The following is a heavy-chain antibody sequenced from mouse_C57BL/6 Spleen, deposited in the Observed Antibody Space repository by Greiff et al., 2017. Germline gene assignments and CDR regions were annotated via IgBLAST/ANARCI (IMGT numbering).Heavy chain of an antibody. CDR2: ISSGSSTI. D-gene: IGHD1-2*01. V-gene: IGHV5-17*01. CDR1: GFTFSDYG. CDR3: ARNSFLYAMDY. Sequence: EVKLVESGGGLVKPGGSLKLSCAASGFTFSDYGMHWVRQAPEKGLEWVAYISSGSSTIYYADTVKGRFTISRDNAKNTLFLQMTSLRSEDTAMYYCARNSFLYAMDYWGQGTSVTVSS. J-gene: IGHJ4*01.